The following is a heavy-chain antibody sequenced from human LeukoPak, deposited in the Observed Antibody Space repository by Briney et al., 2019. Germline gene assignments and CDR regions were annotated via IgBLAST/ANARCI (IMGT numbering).Heavy chain of an antibody. D-gene: IGHD5-24*01. J-gene: IGHJ4*02. Sequence: SETLSLTCTVSGGTISSSSYYWGWIRQPPGKGLEWIGSIYYSGSTYYNPSLKSRITISVDTSKNQFSLKLSSVTAADTAVYYCATHSRYGYNRAHLYYFDYWGQGTLVTVSS. V-gene: IGHV4-39*07. CDR3: ATHSRYGYNRAHLYYFDY. CDR2: IYYSGST. CDR1: GGTISSSSYY.